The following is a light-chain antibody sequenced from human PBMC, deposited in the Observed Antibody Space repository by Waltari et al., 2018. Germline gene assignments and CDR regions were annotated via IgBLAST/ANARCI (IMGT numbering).Light chain of an antibody. V-gene: IGKV1-39*01. J-gene: IGKJ1*01. Sequence: DIQMTQSPFSLSASVGDRVPLTCRASQSISSYLNWYQQKPGKAPKLLIYAASSLQSGIPSRFSGSGSGRDFTLSISSLQTEDFATYCCQQSYSQTRTFGQGTKVEIK. CDR2: AAS. CDR1: QSISSY. CDR3: QQSYSQTRT.